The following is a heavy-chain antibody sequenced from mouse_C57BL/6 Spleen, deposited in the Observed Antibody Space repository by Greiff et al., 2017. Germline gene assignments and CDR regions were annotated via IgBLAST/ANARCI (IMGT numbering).Heavy chain of an antibody. CDR2: IDPSDSYT. CDR1: GYTFTSYW. J-gene: IGHJ4*01. Sequence: QVQLKQPGAELVMPGASVKLSCKASGYTFTSYWMHWVKQRPGQGLEWIGEIDPSDSYTNYNQKFKGKSTLTVDKSSSTAYMQLSSLTSVDSAVYYCGGGSYAMDYWGQGTSVTVSS. V-gene: IGHV1-69*01. CDR3: GGGSYAMDY.